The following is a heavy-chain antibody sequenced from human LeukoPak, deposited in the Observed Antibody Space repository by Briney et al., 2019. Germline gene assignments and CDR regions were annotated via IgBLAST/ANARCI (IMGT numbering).Heavy chain of an antibody. J-gene: IGHJ4*02. D-gene: IGHD1-26*01. CDR3: ARYVGGVGATHLDY. Sequence: SETLSLTCAVYGRSFSGYYWSWIRQPPGKGLEWIGEINHSGSTNYNPSLKSRVTISVDTSKNQFSLKLSSVTAADTAVYYCARYVGGVGATHLDYWGQGTLVTVSS. CDR2: INHSGST. CDR1: GRSFSGYY. V-gene: IGHV4-34*01.